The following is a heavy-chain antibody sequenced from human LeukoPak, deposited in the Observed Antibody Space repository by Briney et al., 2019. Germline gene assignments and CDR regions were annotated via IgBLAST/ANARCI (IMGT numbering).Heavy chain of an antibody. CDR1: GGSISSSNW. J-gene: IGHJ5*02. Sequence: SGTLSLTCAVSGGSISSSNWWSWVRQPPGKGLEWIGEIYHSGSTNCNPSLKSRVTISVDKSRNQFSLKLSSVTAADTAVYYCARGENYYDSSVDWFDPWGQGTLVTVSS. CDR3: ARGENYYDSSVDWFDP. D-gene: IGHD3-22*01. V-gene: IGHV4-4*02. CDR2: IYHSGST.